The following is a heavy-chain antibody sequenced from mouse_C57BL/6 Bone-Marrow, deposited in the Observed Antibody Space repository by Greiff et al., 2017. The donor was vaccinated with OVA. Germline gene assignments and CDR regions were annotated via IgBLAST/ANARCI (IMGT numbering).Heavy chain of an antibody. Sequence: QVQLQQPGAELVRPGPSVKLSCKASGYTFTSYWMHWVKQRPGQGLEWIGVIDPSDSYTNYNQKFKGKATVTVDTSSSTAYMQLSSLTSEDSAVYYCARGDYWGQGTTLTVSS. CDR1: GYTFTSYW. CDR2: IDPSDSYT. V-gene: IGHV1-59*01. CDR3: ARGDY. J-gene: IGHJ2*01.